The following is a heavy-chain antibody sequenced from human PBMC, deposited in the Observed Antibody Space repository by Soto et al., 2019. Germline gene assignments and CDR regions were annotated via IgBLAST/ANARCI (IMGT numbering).Heavy chain of an antibody. CDR2: ISYDGSNK. V-gene: IGHV3-30-3*01. CDR3: ARDKEILFTMYYFDY. Sequence: RRLSFAASGFTFSSYAMHWVRQAPGKGLEWVAVISYDGSNKYYADSVKGRFTISRDNSKNTLYLQMNSLRAEDTAVYYCARDKEILFTMYYFDYWGQGTLVTVSS. D-gene: IGHD2-15*01. CDR1: GFTFSSYA. J-gene: IGHJ4*02.